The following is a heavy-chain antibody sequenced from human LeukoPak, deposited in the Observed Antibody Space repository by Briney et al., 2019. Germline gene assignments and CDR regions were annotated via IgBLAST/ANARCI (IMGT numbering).Heavy chain of an antibody. CDR2: IYTSGST. Sequence: SETLSLTCTVSGGSISSHYWSWIRQPPGKGLEWIGYIYTSGSTNYNPSLESRVTISVDTSKNQFSLKLSSVTAADTAVYYCARHSPTPADAFDIWGQGTMVTVSS. D-gene: IGHD2-15*01. CDR3: ARHSPTPADAFDI. V-gene: IGHV4-4*09. CDR1: GGSISSHY. J-gene: IGHJ3*02.